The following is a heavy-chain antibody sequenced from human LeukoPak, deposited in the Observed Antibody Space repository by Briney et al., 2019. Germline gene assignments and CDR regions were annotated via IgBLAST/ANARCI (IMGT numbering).Heavy chain of an antibody. CDR2: IKSDGSST. D-gene: IGHD1-26*01. CDR3: ARDLGATTALDGFDI. Sequence: PGGSLGLSCAASGFTFSSYWMHWVRQAPGKGLVWVSRIKSDGSSTSYVDSVKGRFTISRDNAKNTLYLQINSLRAEDTALYYCARDLGATTALDGFDIWGQGTMVTVSS. V-gene: IGHV3-74*01. CDR1: GFTFSSYW. J-gene: IGHJ3*02.